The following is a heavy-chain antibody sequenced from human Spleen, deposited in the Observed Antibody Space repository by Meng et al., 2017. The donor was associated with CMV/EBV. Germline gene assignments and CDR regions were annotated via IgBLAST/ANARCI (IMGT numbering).Heavy chain of an antibody. J-gene: IGHJ4*02. CDR1: GFTFDDYD. D-gene: IGHD4-17*01. CDR3: ARDLGGTYGDTKFDF. Sequence: ESLKISCAASGFTFDDYDMTWVRQAPGKGLEWVSGINWSGDSSGYADSVKGRFIISRDNAQNSLYLQMNGLRAEDTAFYYCARDLGGTYGDTKFDFWGPGTLVTVSS. CDR2: INWSGDSS. V-gene: IGHV3-20*04.